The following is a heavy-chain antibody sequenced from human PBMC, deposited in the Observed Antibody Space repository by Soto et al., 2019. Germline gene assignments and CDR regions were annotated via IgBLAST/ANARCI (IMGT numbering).Heavy chain of an antibody. CDR3: APLSEGQQYSIDY. D-gene: IGHD2-21*01. CDR2: IKSKTDGETT. V-gene: IGHV3-15*01. Sequence: GSLRLSCTASGFPFMNVRKSWVRQAPGQGLEWLGRIKSKTDGETTEYAAPVKGRFSISRDDSKNTLFLQMNNLEIADTGTYYCAPLSEGQQYSIDYWGQGTLVTVSS. CDR1: GFPFMNVR. J-gene: IGHJ4*02.